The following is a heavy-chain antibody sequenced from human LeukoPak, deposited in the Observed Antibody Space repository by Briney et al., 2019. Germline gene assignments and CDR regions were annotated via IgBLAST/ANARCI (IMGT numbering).Heavy chain of an antibody. CDR3: VREGYYYDSSDRHSYNWFDP. D-gene: IGHD3-22*01. J-gene: IGHJ5*02. V-gene: IGHV3-7*01. CDR2: IKQDGSEK. Sequence: GGSLRLSCAASGFTSSSYWMSWVRQAPGKGLERVANIKQDGSEKYYVDSVKGRFTISRDNAKNSLYLQMNSLRAEDTAVYYCVREGYYYDSSDRHSYNWFDPWGQGTLVTVSS. CDR1: GFTSSSYW.